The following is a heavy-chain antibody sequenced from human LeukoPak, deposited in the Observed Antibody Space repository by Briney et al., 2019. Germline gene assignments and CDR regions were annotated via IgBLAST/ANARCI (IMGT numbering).Heavy chain of an antibody. Sequence: PGGSLRLSCAASGFTFSRYAMSWARQAPGKGLEWVCGISNSGESPYYANSVEGRFTISRDNSKNTLYLEINSLRAEDTAVYYCAKKSRDGYNPFDYVGQGTLVTVSS. V-gene: IGHV3-23*01. CDR2: ISNSGESP. CDR3: AKKSRDGYNPFDY. J-gene: IGHJ4*02. CDR1: GFTFSRYA. D-gene: IGHD5-24*01.